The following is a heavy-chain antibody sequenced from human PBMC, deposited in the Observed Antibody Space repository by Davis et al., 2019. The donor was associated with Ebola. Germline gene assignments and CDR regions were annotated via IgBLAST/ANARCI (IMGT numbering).Heavy chain of an antibody. V-gene: IGHV4-59*11. CDR3: ARGGSSSWYYWFDL. J-gene: IGHJ5*02. CDR1: GGSINNHY. Sequence: SETLSLTCTVSGGSINNHYWSWIRQPPGKGLEWIGYIFYSGSGSTNYNPSLKSRVAISVDTSRKQFSLKVTSVTAADTAVYYCARGGSSSWYYWFDLWGQGTLVTVSS. D-gene: IGHD6-13*01. CDR2: IFYSGSGST.